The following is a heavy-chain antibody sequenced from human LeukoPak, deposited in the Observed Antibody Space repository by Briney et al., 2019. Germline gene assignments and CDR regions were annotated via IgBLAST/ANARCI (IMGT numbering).Heavy chain of an antibody. Sequence: SETLSLTCTVSGGSISSYYWSWIRQPPGKGLEWNGYIYTSGSTNYNPSLKSRVTISVDTSKNQFSLKLSSVTAADTAVYYCARHTPLYSGSYFDYWGQGTLVTVSS. CDR1: GGSISSYY. V-gene: IGHV4-4*09. D-gene: IGHD1-26*01. J-gene: IGHJ4*02. CDR3: ARHTPLYSGSYFDY. CDR2: IYTSGST.